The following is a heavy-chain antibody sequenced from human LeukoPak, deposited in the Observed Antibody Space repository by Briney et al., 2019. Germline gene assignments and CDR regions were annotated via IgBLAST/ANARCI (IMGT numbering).Heavy chain of an antibody. CDR2: IYYSGST. CDR3: ASDYGDYAEYFQH. V-gene: IGHV4-30-4*01. D-gene: IGHD4-17*01. CDR1: GVFISIGDYY. Sequence: SETRSLTCTVSGVFISIGDYYWSWIRQPPGKGREWIGYIYYSGSTYYNPSLKSRVTISVDTSKNQFTLKLSSVTAADTAVYYCASDYGDYAEYFQHWGQGTLVTVSS. J-gene: IGHJ1*01.